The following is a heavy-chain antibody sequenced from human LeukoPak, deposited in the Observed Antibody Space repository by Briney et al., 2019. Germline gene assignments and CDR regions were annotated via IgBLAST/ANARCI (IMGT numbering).Heavy chain of an antibody. D-gene: IGHD3-22*01. CDR1: GFTFSSYW. J-gene: IGHJ4*02. CDR3: GKDNYDNSIHQPFDR. V-gene: IGHV3-74*01. CDR2: INSDGSST. Sequence: AGGSLRLSCAASGFTFSSYWMHWVRQAPGKGLVWVSRINSDGSSTSYADSVKGRFTISRDNAKHTLYLQMNSLQIEDTAVYYCGKDNYDNSIHQPFDRWGQGTLVTVSS.